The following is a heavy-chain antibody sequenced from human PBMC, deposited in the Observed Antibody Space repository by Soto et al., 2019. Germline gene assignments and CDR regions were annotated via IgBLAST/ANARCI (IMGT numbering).Heavy chain of an antibody. J-gene: IGHJ6*02. V-gene: IGHV1-18*01. CDR1: GYTFTSYG. Sequence: QVQLVQSGAEVKKPGASVKVSCKASGYTFTSYGISWVRQAPGQGLEWMGWISAYNGNTNYAQKLQGRVTMTTDTSTSTAYMELRRLRSDDTAVYYCARSGYCSGGSCYFYYYYGMDVWGQGTTVTVSS. CDR3: ARSGYCSGGSCYFYYYYGMDV. D-gene: IGHD2-15*01. CDR2: ISAYNGNT.